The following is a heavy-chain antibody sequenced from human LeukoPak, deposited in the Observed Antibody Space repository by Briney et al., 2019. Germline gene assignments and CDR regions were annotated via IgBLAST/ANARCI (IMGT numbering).Heavy chain of an antibody. Sequence: SETLSLTCTVSGGSISSSSYYWGWIRQPPGKGLEWIGSTYYSGSTNYNPSLKSRVTISVDTSKNQFSLKLSSVTAADTAVYYCARAHSHYYDSSGYSIDYWGQGTLVTVSS. CDR2: TYYSGST. V-gene: IGHV4-39*07. CDR3: ARAHSHYYDSSGYSIDY. CDR1: GGSISSSSYY. D-gene: IGHD3-22*01. J-gene: IGHJ4*02.